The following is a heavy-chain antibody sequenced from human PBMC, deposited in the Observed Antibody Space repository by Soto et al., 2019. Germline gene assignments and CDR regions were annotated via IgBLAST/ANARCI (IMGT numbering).Heavy chain of an antibody. D-gene: IGHD1-26*01. J-gene: IGHJ4*02. Sequence: PGGSLRLSCAASGFTFSSYWMHWVRQAPGKGLVWVSRINSDGSSTSYADSVKGRFTISRDNAKNTLYLQMNSLRAEDTAVYYCAREVGATDFDYWGQGTLVTVSS. CDR1: GFTFSSYW. V-gene: IGHV3-74*01. CDR3: AREVGATDFDY. CDR2: INSDGSST.